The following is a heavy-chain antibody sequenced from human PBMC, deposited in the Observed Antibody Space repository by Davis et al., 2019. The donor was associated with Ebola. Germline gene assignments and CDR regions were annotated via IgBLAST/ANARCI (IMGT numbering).Heavy chain of an antibody. CDR2: IYTSGST. J-gene: IGHJ6*01. CDR1: GGSISSYY. V-gene: IGHV4-4*07. CDR3: ARSMVRGVYYYYYGMDI. Sequence: SETLSLTCTVSGGSISSYYWSWIRQPAGKGLEWIGRIYTSGSTNYNPSLKRRVTMSVDTSKNQFYRKLRSVTAADTAVYYCARSMVRGVYYYYYGMDIWGQGTTVTVSS. D-gene: IGHD3-10*01.